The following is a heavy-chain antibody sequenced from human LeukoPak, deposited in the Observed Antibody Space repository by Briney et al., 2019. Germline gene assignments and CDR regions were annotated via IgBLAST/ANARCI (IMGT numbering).Heavy chain of an antibody. D-gene: IGHD6-13*01. CDR3: ATQQRYGLDV. CDR2: INSDWSST. CDR1: GFTFSSYW. V-gene: IGHV3-74*01. Sequence: GGSLRLSCAASGFTFSSYWMHWVRQAPGKGLVWVSRINSDWSSTSYADSVKGRFTISRDNAKNTLYVQMNSLTAEDTAVYYCATQQRYGLDVWGQGTTVTVSS. J-gene: IGHJ6*02.